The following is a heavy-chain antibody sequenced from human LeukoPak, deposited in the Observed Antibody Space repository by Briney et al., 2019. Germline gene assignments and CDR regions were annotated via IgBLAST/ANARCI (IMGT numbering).Heavy chain of an antibody. CDR2: ISGSGGST. V-gene: IGHV3-23*01. J-gene: IGHJ4*02. CDR1: GFTFSSYG. D-gene: IGHD5-24*01. Sequence: GGTLRLSCAASGFTFSSYGMSWVRQAPGKGLEWVSAISGSGGSTYYADSVKGRFTISRDNSKNTLYLQMNSLRAEDTAVYYCAKTRRDGYNWLFDYWGQGTLVTVSS. CDR3: AKTRRDGYNWLFDY.